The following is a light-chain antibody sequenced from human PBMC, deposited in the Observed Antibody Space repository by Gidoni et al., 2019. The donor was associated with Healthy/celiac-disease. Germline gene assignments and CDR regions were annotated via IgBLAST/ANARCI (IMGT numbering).Light chain of an antibody. CDR1: QSVSSSY. CDR3: QQYGSSPRT. V-gene: IGKV3-20*01. Sequence: ELVLTQSPGTLSLSPGERATLSCRASQSVSSSYLAWYQQKPGQAPRLLTHGASSRATGIPDRFSGSGSGTDFTLTISRLEPEDFAVYYCQQYGSSPRTFGQGTKVEIK. CDR2: GAS. J-gene: IGKJ1*01.